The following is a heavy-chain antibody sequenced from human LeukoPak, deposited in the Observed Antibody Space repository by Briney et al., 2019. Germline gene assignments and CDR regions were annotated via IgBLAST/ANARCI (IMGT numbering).Heavy chain of an antibody. CDR1: GYTLTELS. V-gene: IGHV1-24*01. D-gene: IGHD6-19*01. CDR2: FDPEDGET. Sequence: GASVKVSCKVSGYTLTELSMHWVRQAPGKGLEWMGGFDPEDGETIYAQKFQGRVTMTEDTSTDTAYMELSSLRSEDTAVSYCATDGGIAVAGTAWGQGTLVTVSS. J-gene: IGHJ5*02. CDR3: ATDGGIAVAGTA.